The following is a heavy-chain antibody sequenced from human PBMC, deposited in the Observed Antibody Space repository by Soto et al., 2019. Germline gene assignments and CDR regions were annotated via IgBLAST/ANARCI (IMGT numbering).Heavy chain of an antibody. Sequence: SETLSLTCTVSGGSISSYYWSWIRQPPGKGLEWIGYIYYSGSTNYSPSLKSRVTISADTSKNQFSLKLSSVTAADTAVYYCAREGDDVLRFLEWLSDGGRYFDYWGQGTLVTVSS. V-gene: IGHV4-59*12. CDR3: AREGDDVLRFLEWLSDGGRYFDY. J-gene: IGHJ4*02. CDR1: GGSISSYY. D-gene: IGHD3-3*01. CDR2: IYYSGST.